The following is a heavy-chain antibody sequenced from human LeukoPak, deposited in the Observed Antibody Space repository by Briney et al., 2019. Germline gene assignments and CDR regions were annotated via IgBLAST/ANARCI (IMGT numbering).Heavy chain of an antibody. CDR3: ARVRTNWGSGEYYFDY. V-gene: IGHV4-61*02. D-gene: IGHD7-27*01. J-gene: IGHJ4*02. CDR1: GGSISSGSYY. CDR2: IYTSGST. Sequence: SQTLSLNCTVSGGSISSGSYYWSWTRQPAGKGLEWIGRIYTSGSTNYNPSLKSRVTITVDTSKNQFSLKLSSVTAADTAVYYCARVRTNWGSGEYYFDYWGQGTLVTVSS.